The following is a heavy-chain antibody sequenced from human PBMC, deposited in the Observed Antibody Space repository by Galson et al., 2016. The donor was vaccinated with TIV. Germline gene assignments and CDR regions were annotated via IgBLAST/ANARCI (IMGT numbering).Heavy chain of an antibody. CDR1: GASITDYY. V-gene: IGHV4-59*08. D-gene: IGHD1-14*01. CDR3: ARIDRGWFDP. Sequence: ETLSLTCTVSGASITDYYWAWIRQPPGKGRESIGDIYYTGSSNYNPSLKRRVSISIDTSKNQFSLTVKSVTAADTALYFCARIDRGWFDPWGQGTLVTVSS. CDR2: IYYTGSS. J-gene: IGHJ5*02.